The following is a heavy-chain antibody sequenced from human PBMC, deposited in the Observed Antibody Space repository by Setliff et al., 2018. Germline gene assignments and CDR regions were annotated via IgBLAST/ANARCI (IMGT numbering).Heavy chain of an antibody. CDR3: TTDPSPTFGGVVGAAFDF. Sequence: GGSLRLSCAASGFTFSTAWMNWVRQAPGKGLEWVGRIKGKNDGLATDYAAPVKGRFTISRDDSKNTLYLQMNSLKTEDTAVYYCTTDPSPTFGGVVGAAFDFWGQGTMVTVSS. J-gene: IGHJ3*01. CDR2: IKGKNDGLAT. D-gene: IGHD3-16*01. CDR1: GFTFSTAW. V-gene: IGHV3-15*07.